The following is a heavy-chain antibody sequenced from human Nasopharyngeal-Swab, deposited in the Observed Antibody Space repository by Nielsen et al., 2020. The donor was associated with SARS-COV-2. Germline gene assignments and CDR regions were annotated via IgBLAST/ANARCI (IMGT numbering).Heavy chain of an antibody. J-gene: IGHJ2*01. V-gene: IGHV3-30*18. CDR3: AKPLGGYWYFDL. CDR1: GFTFSSYG. CDR2: ISYDGSNK. D-gene: IGHD3-16*01. Sequence: GGSLRLSCAASGFTFSSYGMHWVRQAPGKGLEWVALISYDGSNKYYADSVQGRFTISRDNSKNTLYLQMNSLRPEDTAIYYCAKPLGGYWYFDLWGRGTLVTVSS.